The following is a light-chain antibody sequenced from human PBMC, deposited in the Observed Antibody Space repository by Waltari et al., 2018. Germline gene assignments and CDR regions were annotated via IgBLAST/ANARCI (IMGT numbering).Light chain of an antibody. CDR2: AAS. V-gene: IGKV1-39*01. J-gene: IGKJ1*01. CDR3: QQSYSSPRT. Sequence: DIQMTQSPSSLSVSVGDRVTITCRASQSISTYLNWYQQKPGKAPKLLICAASILQSGVPSRFSGSGSGTDFTLTISSLQPEDFATFYCQQSYSSPRTFGQGTKVEIK. CDR1: QSISTY.